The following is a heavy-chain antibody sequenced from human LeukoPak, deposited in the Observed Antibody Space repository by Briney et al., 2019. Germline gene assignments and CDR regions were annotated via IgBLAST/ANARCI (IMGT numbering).Heavy chain of an antibody. Sequence: ASVKVSCKASGYTFTGYFMHWVRQAPGQGLEWMGWINPNSGGTNYAQKFQGRVTMTRDTSIGTAYMELSRLRSDDTAVYYCARVSSIAVAGREAFDIWGQGTMVTVSS. CDR2: INPNSGGT. J-gene: IGHJ3*02. CDR3: ARVSSIAVAGREAFDI. D-gene: IGHD6-19*01. V-gene: IGHV1-2*02. CDR1: GYTFTGYF.